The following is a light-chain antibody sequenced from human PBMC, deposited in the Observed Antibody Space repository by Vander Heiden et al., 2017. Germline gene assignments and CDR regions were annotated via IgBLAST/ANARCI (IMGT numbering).Light chain of an antibody. Sequence: QSALTQPASVSGSPGQSITISCTRSTSDVGGYNYVSCYQQHPGKAPTLMIYEVTNRPSGVSNRFSGSKSGNTASLTISGLQAEDEAHDYCSSYITSSTPVIFGGGTKLTVL. CDR2: EVT. V-gene: IGLV2-14*01. CDR3: SSYITSSTPVI. J-gene: IGLJ2*01. CDR1: TSDVGGYNY.